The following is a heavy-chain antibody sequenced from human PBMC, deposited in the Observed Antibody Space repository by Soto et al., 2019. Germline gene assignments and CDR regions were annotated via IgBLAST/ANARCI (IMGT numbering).Heavy chain of an antibody. J-gene: IGHJ6*02. V-gene: IGHV1-69*13. Sequence: SVKVSCKASGGTFSSYAISWVRQAPGQGLEWMGGIIPIFGTANYAQKFQGRVTITADESTSTAYMELGSLRSEDTAVYYCAAQTIAAAGGGYYYYGMDVWGQGTTVTVSS. CDR3: AAQTIAAAGGGYYYYGMDV. CDR1: GGTFSSYA. CDR2: IIPIFGTA. D-gene: IGHD6-13*01.